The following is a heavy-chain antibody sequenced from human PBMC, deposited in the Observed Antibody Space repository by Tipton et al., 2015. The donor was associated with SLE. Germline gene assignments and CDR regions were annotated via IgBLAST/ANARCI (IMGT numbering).Heavy chain of an antibody. D-gene: IGHD4-23*01. J-gene: IGHJ4*02. Sequence: TLSLTCAVYGGSFSGYYWSWIRQPPGKGLEWIGEINHSGSTNYNPSLKSRVTISVDTSKNQFSLKLSSVTAADTAVYYCARDDAYGGNSFWGQGTLVTVSS. V-gene: IGHV4-34*01. CDR1: GGSFSGYY. CDR2: INHSGST. CDR3: ARDDAYGGNSF.